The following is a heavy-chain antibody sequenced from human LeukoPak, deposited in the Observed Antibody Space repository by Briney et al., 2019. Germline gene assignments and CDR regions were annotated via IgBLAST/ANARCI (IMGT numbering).Heavy chain of an antibody. CDR3: ARDTGCAGGNWFSFYDS. Sequence: GGSLRLSCAASGFTFSTYWMTWARQAPGKGLEWVANIKEDGSQKYYVDSEKGRFTIARDNAKNSLYLQMDSLRAEDTAVYYCARDTGCAGGNWFSFYDSWSQGTLVTVSS. V-gene: IGHV3-7*01. D-gene: IGHD2-8*02. J-gene: IGHJ4*02. CDR2: IKEDGSQK. CDR1: GFTFSTYW.